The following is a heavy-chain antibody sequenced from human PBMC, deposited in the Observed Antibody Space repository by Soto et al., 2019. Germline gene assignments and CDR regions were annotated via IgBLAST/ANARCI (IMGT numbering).Heavy chain of an antibody. CDR3: AKPPDYNWIDF. CDR2: VSGSGGST. J-gene: IGHJ5*01. Sequence: EVQLLESGGGLVQPGGSLRLSCAASGFTFSSYAMRWVRQAPGKGLEWISAVSGSGGSTYYADSVKGRFTISRDKSKDTLYLQMNYLRAEDTAVYYCAKPPDYNWIDFWGQGTMVTVSS. V-gene: IGHV3-23*01. D-gene: IGHD3-10*01. CDR1: GFTFSSYA.